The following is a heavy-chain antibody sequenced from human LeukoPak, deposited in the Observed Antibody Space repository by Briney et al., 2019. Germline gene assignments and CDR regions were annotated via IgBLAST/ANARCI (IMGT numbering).Heavy chain of an antibody. CDR3: AKVGYSDSSGYYGLNDAFDI. CDR1: GFTFSSYG. D-gene: IGHD3-22*01. V-gene: IGHV3-30*18. Sequence: PGRSLRLSCAASGFTFSSYGMHWVRQAPGKGLEWVAVISYDGSNKYYADSVKGRFTISRDNSKNTLYLQMNSLRAEDTAVYYCAKVGYSDSSGYYGLNDAFDIWGQGTMVTVSP. CDR2: ISYDGSNK. J-gene: IGHJ3*02.